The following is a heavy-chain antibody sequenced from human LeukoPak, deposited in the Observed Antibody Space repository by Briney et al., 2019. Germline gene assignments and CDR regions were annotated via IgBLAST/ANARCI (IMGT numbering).Heavy chain of an antibody. J-gene: IGHJ4*02. Sequence: SETLSLTCTVSGGSISSSTYYWGWIRQPPGKGLEWIGSIYYSGSTYYNPSLKSPVTISVDTSKNQFSLKLTSVTAADTAVYYCTRLIAAAGRGIGHWGQGTLVTVSS. CDR3: TRLIAAAGRGIGH. V-gene: IGHV4-39*01. D-gene: IGHD6-13*01. CDR1: GGSISSSTYY. CDR2: IYYSGST.